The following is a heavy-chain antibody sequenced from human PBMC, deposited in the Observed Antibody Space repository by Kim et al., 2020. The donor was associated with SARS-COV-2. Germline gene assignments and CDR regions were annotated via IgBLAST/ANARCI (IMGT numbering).Heavy chain of an antibody. CDR2: IYHSGST. D-gene: IGHD6-13*01. Sequence: SETLSLTCAVSGGSISSSNWWSWVRQPPGKGLEWIGEIYHSGSTNYNPSLKSRVTISVDKSKNQFSLKLSSVTAADTAVYYCAAGPESSSWYPAYYGMDVWGQGTTVTVSS. V-gene: IGHV4-4*02. CDR1: GGSISSSNW. J-gene: IGHJ6*02. CDR3: AAGPESSSWYPAYYGMDV.